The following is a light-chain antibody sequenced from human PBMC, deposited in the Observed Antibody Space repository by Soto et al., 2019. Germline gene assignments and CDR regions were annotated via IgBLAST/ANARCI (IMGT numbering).Light chain of an antibody. J-gene: IGKJ2*01. Sequence: IVMTQSPDSLAVSLGERATINCKSSQSVLYSSNNKNYLAWYQQKPGQSPKLLIYWASTRESGVPDRFSGSGSCTDCTLTISSLQAEDVAVYNCEQYDSTPPSTFCQGTKLEIK. CDR3: EQYDSTPPST. V-gene: IGKV4-1*01. CDR1: QSVLYSSNNKNY. CDR2: WAS.